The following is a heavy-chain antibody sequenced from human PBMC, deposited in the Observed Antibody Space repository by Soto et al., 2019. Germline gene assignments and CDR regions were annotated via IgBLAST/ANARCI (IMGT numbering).Heavy chain of an antibody. CDR3: ARQALTITMIVVDDYGMDV. J-gene: IGHJ6*02. V-gene: IGHV1-2*04. D-gene: IGHD3-22*01. CDR1: GYTFTGYY. CDR2: INPNSGGT. Sequence: ASVKVSCKASGYTFTGYYMHWVRQAPGQGHEWMGWINPNSGGTNYAQKFQGWVTMTRDTSISTAYMELSRLRSDDTAVYYCARQALTITMIVVDDYGMDVWGQGTTVTVSS.